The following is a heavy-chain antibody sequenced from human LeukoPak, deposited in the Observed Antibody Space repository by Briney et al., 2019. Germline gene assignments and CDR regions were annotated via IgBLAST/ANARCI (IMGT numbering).Heavy chain of an antibody. CDR2: ISYDGSNK. V-gene: IGHV3-30*18. D-gene: IGHD4-17*01. CDR3: AKLGDTYGDHETSAY. Sequence: GGSLRLSCAASGFTFSSYGMHWVRQAPGKGLEWVAVISYDGSNKYYADSVKGRFTISRDNSKNTLYLQMNSLRAEDTAVYYCAKLGDTYGDHETSAYWGQGTLVTVSS. CDR1: GFTFSSYG. J-gene: IGHJ4*02.